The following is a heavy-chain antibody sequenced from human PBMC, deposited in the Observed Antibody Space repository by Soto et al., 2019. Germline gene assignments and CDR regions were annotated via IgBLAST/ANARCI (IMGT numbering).Heavy chain of an antibody. V-gene: IGHV1-69*08. J-gene: IGHJ4*02. D-gene: IGHD3-10*01. CDR2: IIPILGIA. CDR1: GGTFSSYT. Sequence: QVQLVQSGAEVKKPGSSVKVSCKASGGTFSSYTISWVRQAPGQGLEWMGRIIPILGIANYAQKFQGRVTTTXGXFTSTAYMELSSLRSEDTAVYYCARDKGSGSRGFDYWGQGTLVTVSS. CDR3: ARDKGSGSRGFDY.